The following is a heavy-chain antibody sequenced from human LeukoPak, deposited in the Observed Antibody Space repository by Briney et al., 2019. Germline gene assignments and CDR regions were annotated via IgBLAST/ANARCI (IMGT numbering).Heavy chain of an antibody. V-gene: IGHV3-21*01. CDR2: ISSSSSSYI. CDR1: GLTFSSYS. D-gene: IGHD2-15*01. Sequence: GGSLRLSCAASGLTFSSYSMNWVRQAPGKGLEWVSSISSSSSSYIYYADSVKGRFTISRDNAKNSLYLQMNSLRAEDTAVYYCARDCSGGSCYYYGMDVWGQGTTVTVSS. CDR3: ARDCSGGSCYYYGMDV. J-gene: IGHJ6*02.